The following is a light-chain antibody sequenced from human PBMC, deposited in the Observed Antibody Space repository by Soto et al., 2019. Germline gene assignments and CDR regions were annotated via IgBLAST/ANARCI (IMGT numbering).Light chain of an antibody. CDR3: SSDTSTSAVL. J-gene: IGLJ2*01. CDR1: SSDVGGYNY. V-gene: IGLV2-14*01. Sequence: QSGVAQPASVSGSPGHSITISCTGTSSDVGGYNYVSWYQQHPGKAPKLMIYEVSNRPSGVSNRFSGSKSGNTASLTISGLQAEDEADYYCSSDTSTSAVLFGGGTK. CDR2: EVS.